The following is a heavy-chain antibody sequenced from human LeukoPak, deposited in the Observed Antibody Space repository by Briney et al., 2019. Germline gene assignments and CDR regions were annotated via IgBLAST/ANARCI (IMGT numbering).Heavy chain of an antibody. V-gene: IGHV3-33*01. J-gene: IGHJ4*02. Sequence: PGRSLRLFCAASGFTFSNYGMHWVRQAPGKGLEWVAVIWYDGSNKYYADSVKGRFTISRDNSKNTLYLQMNSLRAEDTAVYYCARDVAIAAAGLFDYWGQGTLVTVSS. D-gene: IGHD6-13*01. CDR2: IWYDGSNK. CDR1: GFTFSNYG. CDR3: ARDVAIAAAGLFDY.